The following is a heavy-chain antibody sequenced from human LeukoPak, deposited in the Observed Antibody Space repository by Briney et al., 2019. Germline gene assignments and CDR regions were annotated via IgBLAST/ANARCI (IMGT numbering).Heavy chain of an antibody. J-gene: IGHJ6*03. CDR1: GGSIRSTTYY. CDR2: IYYSGST. CDR3: ARGPPHYYYYYMDV. V-gene: IGHV4-61*05. Sequence: SETLSLTCSVSGGSIRSTTYYWGWIRQPPGKGLEWIGYIYYSGSTNYNPSLKSRVTISVDTSKNQFSLKLSSVTAADTAVYYCARGPPHYYYYYMDVWGKGTTVTISS.